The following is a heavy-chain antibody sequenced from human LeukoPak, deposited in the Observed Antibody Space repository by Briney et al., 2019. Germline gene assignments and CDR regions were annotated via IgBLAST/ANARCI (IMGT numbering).Heavy chain of an antibody. CDR1: GGSFSGYY. D-gene: IGHD2-15*01. J-gene: IGHJ6*02. Sequence: PSETLSLTCAVYGGSFSGYYWSWIRQPPGKGLEWIGEINHSGSTNYNPSLKSRVTISVDTSKNQFSLKLSSVTAADTAVYYCAREIRYCSGGSCYSRAGYYYYGMDVWGQGTTVTVPS. V-gene: IGHV4-34*01. CDR3: AREIRYCSGGSCYSRAGYYYYGMDV. CDR2: INHSGST.